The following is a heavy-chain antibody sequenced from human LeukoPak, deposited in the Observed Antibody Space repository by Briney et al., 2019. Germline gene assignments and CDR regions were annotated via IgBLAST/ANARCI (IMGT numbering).Heavy chain of an antibody. Sequence: PGGSLRLSCAASGFTFSSYGMHWVRQAPGKGLEWVAFIRYDGSNKYYADSVKGRFTISRDNSKNTLYLQMNSLRAEDTAVYYCASAYSYGDYFDYWGQGTLVTVSS. CDR2: IRYDGSNK. D-gene: IGHD5-18*01. V-gene: IGHV3-30*02. J-gene: IGHJ4*02. CDR1: GFTFSSYG. CDR3: ASAYSYGDYFDY.